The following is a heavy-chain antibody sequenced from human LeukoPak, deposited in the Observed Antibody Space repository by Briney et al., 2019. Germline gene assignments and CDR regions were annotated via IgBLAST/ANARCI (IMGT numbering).Heavy chain of an antibody. CDR3: ARCTTGRTFGSLREIKRSREIDY. CDR2: ISSSSSNI. Sequence: GGSLRLSCPASGFTFSSYSMNWVRQAPGKGLEWVSSISSSSSNIYYADSVKGRFTISRDNAKNSLYLQMNSLRVEDTAVYYCARCTTGRTFGSLREIKRSREIDYWGQGTLVTVSS. J-gene: IGHJ4*02. V-gene: IGHV3-21*01. CDR1: GFTFSSYS. D-gene: IGHD1-1*01.